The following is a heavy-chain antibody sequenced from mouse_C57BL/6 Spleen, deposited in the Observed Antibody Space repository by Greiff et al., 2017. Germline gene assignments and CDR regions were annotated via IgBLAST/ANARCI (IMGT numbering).Heavy chain of an antibody. CDR3: ARKDSNGYAMDY. J-gene: IGHJ4*01. V-gene: IGHV5-17*01. D-gene: IGHD3-3*01. Sequence: EVQGVESGGGLVKPGGSLKLSCAASGFTFSDYGMHWVRQGPEKGLEWVAYISSGSGTIYYADTVKGRFTISRDNAKTTLFLQMTSLRSEDTAMYYCARKDSNGYAMDYWGQGTSVTVSS. CDR1: GFTFSDYG. CDR2: ISSGSGTI.